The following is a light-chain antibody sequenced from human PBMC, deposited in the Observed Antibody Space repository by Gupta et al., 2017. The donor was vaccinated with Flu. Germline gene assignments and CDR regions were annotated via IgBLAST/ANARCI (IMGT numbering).Light chain of an antibody. CDR3: AAWDDTLSAVV. CDR2: RND. J-gene: IGLJ2*01. Sequence: QSTLTQPPSASETPGQRVTFSCSGSNSNIENNYVYWYHQVPGAAPKLLIYRNDQRPSGVPDRFSASKSGTSASLTIGGLRSEDGGDYYCAAWDDTLSAVVFGGGTKVTVL. V-gene: IGLV1-47*01. CDR1: NSNIENNY.